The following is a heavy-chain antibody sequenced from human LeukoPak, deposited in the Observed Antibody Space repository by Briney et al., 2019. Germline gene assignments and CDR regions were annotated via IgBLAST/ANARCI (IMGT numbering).Heavy chain of an antibody. Sequence: GGSLRLSCVVSGLTVSRKFMNWVRQAPGKGLEWVSGIYDDGSTFYADSVKGRFSISRDTSRNTLSLQMSSLRAEDTAVYFCASCGNDCDPRETAWVDFLHWGQGTLVAVSS. CDR3: ASCGNDCDPRETAWVDFLH. V-gene: IGHV3-66*01. D-gene: IGHD2-21*02. J-gene: IGHJ1*01. CDR2: IYDDGST. CDR1: GLTVSRKF.